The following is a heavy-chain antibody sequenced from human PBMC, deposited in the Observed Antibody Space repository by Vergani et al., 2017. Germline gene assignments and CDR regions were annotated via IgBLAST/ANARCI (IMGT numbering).Heavy chain of an antibody. V-gene: IGHV4-34*01. D-gene: IGHD2-2*01. Sequence: QVQLQQWGAGLLKPSETLSLTCAVYGGSFSGYYWSWIRQPPGKGLEWIGEINHSGSTNYNPSLKSRVTISVDTSKNQFSLKLSSVTAADTAVYYCARGRQYQLPKRSRGWFDPWGQGTLVTVSS. CDR3: ARGRQYQLPKRSRGWFDP. J-gene: IGHJ5*02. CDR1: GGSFSGYY. CDR2: INHSGST.